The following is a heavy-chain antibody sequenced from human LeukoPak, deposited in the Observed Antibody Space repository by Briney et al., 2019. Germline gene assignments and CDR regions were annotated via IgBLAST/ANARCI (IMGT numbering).Heavy chain of an antibody. J-gene: IGHJ4*02. CDR1: GFTLDDYA. Sequence: GGSLRLSCAASGFTLDDYAMHWVRQAPGKGLEWVSGISWNSGSIGYADSVKGRFTISRGNAKNSLYLQMNSLRAEDTALYYCAKDIGAVAGTIDYWGQGTLVTVSS. CDR3: AKDIGAVAGTIDY. CDR2: ISWNSGSI. D-gene: IGHD6-19*01. V-gene: IGHV3-9*01.